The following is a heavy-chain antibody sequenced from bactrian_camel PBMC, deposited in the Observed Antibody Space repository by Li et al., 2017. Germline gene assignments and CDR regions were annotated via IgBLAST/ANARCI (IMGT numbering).Heavy chain of an antibody. V-gene: IGHV3S6*01. Sequence: HVQLVESGGGSVRTGGSLRLSCAISGSKYGRDLLGWFRQAPGMEREGVAFIHTNTADRGFYADSVKGRFTVSRDSAKNTLYLRMKDLRTDDTAMYVCTASCIMWGTKIEASGQGTQVTVS. CDR2: IHTNTADRG. CDR1: GSKYGRDL. J-gene: IGHJ4*01. D-gene: IGHD1*01.